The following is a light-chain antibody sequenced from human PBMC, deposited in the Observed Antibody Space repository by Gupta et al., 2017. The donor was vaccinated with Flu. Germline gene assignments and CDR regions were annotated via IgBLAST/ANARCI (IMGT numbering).Light chain of an antibody. CDR3: GAWDSGRTAWV. CDR2: ENH. J-gene: IGLJ3*02. Sequence: QSVLTPPPSVSAAPGQKFTISCSGSSSNIGNNFVSWYQHLAGVSPKLLIYENHNRLSGIPDRFSGSKYGTSATLGITGLQTGDEAIYYCGAWDSGRTAWVFGGGTKLTVL. V-gene: IGLV1-51*02. CDR1: SSNIGNNF.